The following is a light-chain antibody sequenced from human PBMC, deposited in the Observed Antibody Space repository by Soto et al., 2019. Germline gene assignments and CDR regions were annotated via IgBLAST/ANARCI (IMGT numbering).Light chain of an antibody. CDR2: DDS. V-gene: IGKV1-5*01. CDR1: QSISSW. CDR3: QKYNSYSWT. J-gene: IGKJ1*01. Sequence: DLQMTQSPSTLSASLGDRVTITCRASQSISSWLAWYQQKPGKAPKLLIYDDSTLESGVPSRLSGSRSGTELTLTISRLQPDDFATYYCQKYNSYSWTCGQGTKVDIK.